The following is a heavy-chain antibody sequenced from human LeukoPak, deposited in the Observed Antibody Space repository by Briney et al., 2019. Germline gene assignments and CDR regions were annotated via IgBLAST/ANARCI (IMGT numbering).Heavy chain of an antibody. CDR3: ARRGTSSSWAHFDY. V-gene: IGHV3-48*01. CDR2: ISRSSSTM. D-gene: IGHD6-13*01. J-gene: IGHJ4*02. CDR1: GFTFSSQD. Sequence: PGGSLRLSCAASGFTFSSQDMHWVRQAPGKGLEWVSYISRSSSTMYYADSVKGRFTISRDNGKNSLYLQMNSLGAEDTAVYYCARRGTSSSWAHFDYWGQGTLVTVSS.